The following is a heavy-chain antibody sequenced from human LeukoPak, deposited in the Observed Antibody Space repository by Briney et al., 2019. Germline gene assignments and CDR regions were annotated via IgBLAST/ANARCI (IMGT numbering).Heavy chain of an antibody. CDR1: GYSISSGYY. CDR2: IYYSGST. J-gene: IGHJ4*02. Sequence: ASETLSLTCTVSGYSISSGYYWGWIRQPPGKGLEWIGYIYYSGSTNYNPSLKSRVTISVDTSKNQFSLKLSSVTAADTAIYYCASGPSTGYYYSPYYFDSWGQGTLVTVSS. V-gene: IGHV4-61*01. CDR3: ASGPSTGYYYSPYYFDS. D-gene: IGHD3-22*01.